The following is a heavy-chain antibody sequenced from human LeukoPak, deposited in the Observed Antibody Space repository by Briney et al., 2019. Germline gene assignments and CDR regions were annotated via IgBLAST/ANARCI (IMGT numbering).Heavy chain of an antibody. D-gene: IGHD6-6*01. CDR1: GGSISSNNW. Sequence: SGTLSLTCAVSGGSISSNNWWSWVRQPPGKGLEWIGEIYHSGSTNYNPSLKSRVTISVDKSKNQFSLKLSSVTAADTAVYYCARLGNRYSSSPEGDYWGQGTLVTVSS. CDR3: ARLGNRYSSSPEGDY. CDR2: IYHSGST. J-gene: IGHJ4*02. V-gene: IGHV4-4*02.